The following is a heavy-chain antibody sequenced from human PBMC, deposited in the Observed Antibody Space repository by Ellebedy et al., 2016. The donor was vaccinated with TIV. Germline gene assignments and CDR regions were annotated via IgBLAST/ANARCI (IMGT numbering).Heavy chain of an antibody. CDR1: GGSISSYY. CDR3: ARVAAISGALDY. V-gene: IGHV4-59*12. J-gene: IGHJ4*02. D-gene: IGHD1-26*01. Sequence: SETLSLTCTVSGGSISSYYWSWIRQPPGKGLEWIGYIYYSGSTNYNPSLKSRVTISVDTSKNQFSLKLSSVTAADTAVYYCARVAAISGALDYWGQGTLVTVSS. CDR2: IYYSGST.